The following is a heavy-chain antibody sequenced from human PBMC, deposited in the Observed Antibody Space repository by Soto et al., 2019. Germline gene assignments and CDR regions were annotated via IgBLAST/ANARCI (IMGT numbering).Heavy chain of an antibody. V-gene: IGHV3-30*18. CDR2: ISYDGSNK. J-gene: IGHJ4*02. Sequence: QMQLVESGGGVVQPGRSLRLSCADSGFTFTDYGMHWVRQAPGKGLEWVAVISYDGSNKNYADSVKGRFTISRDNSKNTLYLQMNSLRAEDTAVYYCAKDTYYHDSSGYYVFDYWGQGTLVTVSS. D-gene: IGHD3-22*01. CDR1: GFTFTDYG. CDR3: AKDTYYHDSSGYYVFDY.